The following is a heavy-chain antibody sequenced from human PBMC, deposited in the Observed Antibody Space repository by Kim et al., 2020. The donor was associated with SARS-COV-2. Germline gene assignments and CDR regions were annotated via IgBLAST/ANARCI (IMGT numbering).Heavy chain of an antibody. CDR2: INHSAIT. CDR3: ARGRRIQFWSTDLLFYHQYGKDV. V-gene: IGHV4-34*01. J-gene: IGHJ6*02. Sequence: SETLSLTCDVSGGSFSGYFWSWIRQSPGKGLEWIGEINHSAITNYNPSLKSRVTISIDTSKNQLSLKLKSVTAADTAVYFCARGRRIQFWSTDLLFYHQYGKDVWGQGSTVTVSS. D-gene: IGHD3-9*01. CDR1: GGSFSGYF.